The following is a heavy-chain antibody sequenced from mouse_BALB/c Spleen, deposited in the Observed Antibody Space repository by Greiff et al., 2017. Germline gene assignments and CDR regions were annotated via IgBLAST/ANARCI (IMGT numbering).Heavy chain of an antibody. Sequence: VQLQQSGAELVRSGASVKLSCTASGFNIKDYYMHWVKQRPEQGLEWIGWIDPENGDTEYAPKFQGKATMTADTSYNTAYLQLSSLTSEDTAVYYCNAGGYLRYFDVWGAGTTVTVSA. CDR3: NAGGYLRYFDV. D-gene: IGHD2-2*01. V-gene: IGHV14-4*02. CDR1: GFNIKDYY. CDR2: IDPENGDT. J-gene: IGHJ1*01.